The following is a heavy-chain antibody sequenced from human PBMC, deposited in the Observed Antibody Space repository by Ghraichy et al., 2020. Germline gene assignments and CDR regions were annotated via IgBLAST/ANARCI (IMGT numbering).Heavy chain of an antibody. D-gene: IGHD1-20*01. Sequence: GESLNISCAASGFIFSSHAMTWVRQAPGKGLEWVSTITSGGESTFNANSVKGRFTISRDNSKNTLFLQMDSLRAEDTAVYFCAKDGNGNVGYYYYMDVWGKGTSVTVSS. CDR1: GFIFSSHA. J-gene: IGHJ6*03. V-gene: IGHV3-23*01. CDR3: AKDGNGNVGYYYYMDV. CDR2: ITSGGEST.